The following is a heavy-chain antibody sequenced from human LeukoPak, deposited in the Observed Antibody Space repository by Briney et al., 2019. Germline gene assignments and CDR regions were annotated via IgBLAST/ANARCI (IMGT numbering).Heavy chain of an antibody. V-gene: IGHV3-7*01. CDR2: IKEDGGEK. D-gene: IGHD3-10*01. CDR1: GFTFSRYW. J-gene: IGHJ4*02. CDR3: ARVLWFGEFAGMGYFDY. Sequence: GGSLRLSCAASGFTFSRYWMSWVRQAPGKGLEWVANIKEDGGEKFHVDSVKGRFTISRDNAKKSLYLQMNSLRAEDTAVYYCARVLWFGEFAGMGYFDYWGQGALVTVSS.